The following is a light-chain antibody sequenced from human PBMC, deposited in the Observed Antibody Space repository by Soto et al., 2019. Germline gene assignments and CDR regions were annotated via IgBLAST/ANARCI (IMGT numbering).Light chain of an antibody. V-gene: IGLV4-69*01. CDR1: SGHSTYA. CDR3: QTWGTGPWV. Sequence: QLVLTQSPSASASLGASVKLTCTLSSGHSTYAIAWHQQQPEKGPRYLMKLNSDGSQTKGDEIPDRFSGSSSGAARYLTISSLQSEDEADYYCQTWGTGPWVFGGGTKLTVL. CDR2: LNSDGSQ. J-gene: IGLJ3*02.